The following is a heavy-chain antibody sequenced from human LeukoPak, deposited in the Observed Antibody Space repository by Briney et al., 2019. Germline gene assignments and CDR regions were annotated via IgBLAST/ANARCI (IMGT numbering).Heavy chain of an antibody. Sequence: PGGSLRLSCAASGFTFSGYSMNWVRQAPGKGLEWVAVISYDGSSKYYADSVKGRFTISRDNSKNTLYLQMNSLRAEDTAVYYCARARSSYGYGDAFDIWGQGTMVTVSS. V-gene: IGHV3-30*03. D-gene: IGHD5-18*01. J-gene: IGHJ3*02. CDR3: ARARSSYGYGDAFDI. CDR1: GFTFSGYS. CDR2: ISYDGSSK.